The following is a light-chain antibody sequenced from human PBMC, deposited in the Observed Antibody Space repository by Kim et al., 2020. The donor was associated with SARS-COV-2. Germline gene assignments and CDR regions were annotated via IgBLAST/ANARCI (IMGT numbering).Light chain of an antibody. J-gene: IGLJ1*01. CDR2: GKN. CDR1: SLRSYY. V-gene: IGLV3-19*01. CDR3: NSRDSSGNHLEV. Sequence: LGQTDRITCQGDSLRSYYASWYQQKPGQAPVLVIYGKNNRPSGIPDRFSGSSSGNTASLTITGAQAEDEADYYCNSRDSSGNHLEVFGTGTKVTVL.